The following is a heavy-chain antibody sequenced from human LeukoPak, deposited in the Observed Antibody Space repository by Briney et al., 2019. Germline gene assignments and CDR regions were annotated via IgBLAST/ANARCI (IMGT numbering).Heavy chain of an antibody. CDR3: VRGDSRDY. Sequence: GGSLRLSCAASGFTFSSYTMNWVRQAPGKGLEWVSSIPDNGAYSHHADSVKGRFTISRDNARNSLYLDMHNLGAEGTAVYYCVRGDSRDYWGQGTLVTVSS. D-gene: IGHD6-13*01. V-gene: IGHV3-21*01. J-gene: IGHJ4*02. CDR2: IPDNGAYS. CDR1: GFTFSSYT.